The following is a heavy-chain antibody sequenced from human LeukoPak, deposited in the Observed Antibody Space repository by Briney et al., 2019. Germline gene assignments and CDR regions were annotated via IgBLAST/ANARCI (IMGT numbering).Heavy chain of an antibody. CDR1: GGSISSRNYY. Sequence: SETLSLTCTVSGGSISSRNYYWGWIRQPPGKGLEWIGGVYYTGTTYSNPSLKSRVTISVDTSKNQFSLKLSSVTAADTAVYYCARPVPSRLGWFDPWGQGTLVTVSS. V-gene: IGHV4-39*01. J-gene: IGHJ5*02. CDR3: ARPVPSRLGWFDP. CDR2: VYYTGTT. D-gene: IGHD1-1*01.